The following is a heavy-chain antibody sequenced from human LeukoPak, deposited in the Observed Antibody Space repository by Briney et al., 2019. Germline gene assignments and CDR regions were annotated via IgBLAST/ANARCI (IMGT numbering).Heavy chain of an antibody. Sequence: ASVKVSCKASGYTFTSYVMHWVRQAPGQRLEWMGWINAGNGNTKYSQKFQGRVTITRDTSASTAYMEVRRLRSGNKVGEYCAGAWYCCGDCYPDKPLGYWGQGNLVHVS. V-gene: IGHV1-3*01. CDR3: AGAWYCCGDCYPDKPLGY. CDR1: GYTFTSYV. J-gene: IGHJ4*02. D-gene: IGHD2-21*02. CDR2: INAGNGNT.